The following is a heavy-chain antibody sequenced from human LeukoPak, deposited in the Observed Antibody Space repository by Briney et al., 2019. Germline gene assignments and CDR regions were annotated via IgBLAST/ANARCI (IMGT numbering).Heavy chain of an antibody. Sequence: GASVKVSCKASGYTFTSYGISWVRQAPGQGLEWMGWISAYNGNTNYAQKLQGRVTMTTDTSTSTAYMELRSLRSDDTAVYYCARSLKRLRLGELSPDAYWGQGTLVTVSS. CDR2: ISAYNGNT. J-gene: IGHJ4*02. V-gene: IGHV1-18*01. CDR1: GYTFTSYG. D-gene: IGHD3-16*02. CDR3: ARSLKRLRLGELSPDAY.